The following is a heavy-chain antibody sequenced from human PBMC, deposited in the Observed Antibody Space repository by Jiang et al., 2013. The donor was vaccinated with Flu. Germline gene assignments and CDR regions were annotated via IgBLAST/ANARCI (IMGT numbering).Heavy chain of an antibody. CDR3: ARITYYYDSSGYYHDAFDI. V-gene: IGHV2-5*01. CDR2: IYWNDDK. J-gene: IGHJ3*02. D-gene: IGHD3-22*01. Sequence: VGWIRQPPGKALEWLALIYWNDDKRYSPSLKSRLTITKDTSKNRVVLTMTNMDPVDTATYYCARITYYYDSSGYYHDAFDIWGQGTMVTISS.